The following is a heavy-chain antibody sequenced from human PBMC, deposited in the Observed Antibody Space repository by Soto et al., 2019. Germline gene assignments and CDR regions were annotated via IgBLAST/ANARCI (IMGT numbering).Heavy chain of an antibody. D-gene: IGHD1-7*01. CDR2: INHSGST. V-gene: IGHV4-34*01. CDR1: GGSFSGYY. CDR3: ARLMAETTYCYYYGMDV. J-gene: IGHJ6*02. Sequence: AETLSLTCAVYGGSFSGYYWSWIRQPPGKGLEWIGEINHSGSTNYNPSLKSRVTISVDTSRNQFSLKLSSVTAADTAVYYCARLMAETTYCYYYGMDVWGQGTTVTVSS.